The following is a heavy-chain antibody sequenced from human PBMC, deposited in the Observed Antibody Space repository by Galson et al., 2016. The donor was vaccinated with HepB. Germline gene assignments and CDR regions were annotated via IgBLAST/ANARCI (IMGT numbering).Heavy chain of an antibody. CDR1: GGSINNYY. J-gene: IGHJ3*02. CDR2: ISYSGGT. CDR3: ARDGLSRTQEDALDI. D-gene: IGHD2-2*01. V-gene: IGHV4-59*12. Sequence: SLTCSVSGGSINNYYWSWIRQPPGKGLEWIGFISYSGGTNYNPSLKSRVTILVDTSKKQFSLKMTSVTAADTAVYYCARDGLSRTQEDALDIWGQGAMVTVSS.